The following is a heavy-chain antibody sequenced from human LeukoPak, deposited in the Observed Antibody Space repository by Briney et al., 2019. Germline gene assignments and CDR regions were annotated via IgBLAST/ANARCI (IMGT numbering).Heavy chain of an antibody. CDR3: ARTAGSGWYPFDF. D-gene: IGHD6-19*01. Sequence: ASVKVSCETSRHSFPKSYMQWVRPAPGKGVEWMGIIYPGGVSTNYAQKFQGRVTMTRDMSTSTDYMELTTLRSKDTAVYYCARTAGSGWYPFDFWGQGTLVTVSS. J-gene: IGHJ4*02. CDR1: RHSFPKSY. V-gene: IGHV1-46*01. CDR2: IYPGGVST.